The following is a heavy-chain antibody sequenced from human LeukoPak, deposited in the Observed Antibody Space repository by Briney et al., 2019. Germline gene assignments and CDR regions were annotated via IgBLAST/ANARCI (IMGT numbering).Heavy chain of an antibody. CDR1: GFTFSSYG. Sequence: PGGSLRLSCAASGFTFSSYGMHWVRQAPGKGLEWVAFIRYDGSNKYYADSVKGRFTISRDNSKNTLYLQMNSLRAEDTAVYYCARGGYGDYGRFDYWGQGTLVTVSS. V-gene: IGHV3-30*02. CDR2: IRYDGSNK. CDR3: ARGGYGDYGRFDY. D-gene: IGHD4-17*01. J-gene: IGHJ4*02.